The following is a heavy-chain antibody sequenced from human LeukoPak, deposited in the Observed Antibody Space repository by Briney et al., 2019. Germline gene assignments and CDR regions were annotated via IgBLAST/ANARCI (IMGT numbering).Heavy chain of an antibody. D-gene: IGHD1-14*01. Sequence: SETLSLTCAVYGGSFSGYYWSWIRQPPGKGLEWIGEINHSGSTNYNPSLKSRVTISVDTSKNQFSLKLSSVTAADTAVYYCASSFQIRKIDYWGQGTLVTVSS. V-gene: IGHV4-34*01. CDR2: INHSGST. CDR3: ASSFQIRKIDY. J-gene: IGHJ4*02. CDR1: GGSFSGYY.